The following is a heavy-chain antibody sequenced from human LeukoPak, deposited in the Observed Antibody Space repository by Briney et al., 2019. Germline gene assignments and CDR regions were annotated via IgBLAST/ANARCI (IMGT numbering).Heavy chain of an antibody. D-gene: IGHD3-10*01. CDR2: MNPNNGNT. CDR1: GFTFTNYD. CDR3: VRDGEGVAISVNYWFDP. J-gene: IGHJ5*02. V-gene: IGHV1-8*01. Sequence: ASVKVSCKASGFTFTNYDINWVRQASGQGLEWMGWMNPNNGNTGCAQKFQGRVTMTRDTSISTAYMELRDLRSEDTAVYYCVRDGEGVAISVNYWFDPWGQGTLVTVSS.